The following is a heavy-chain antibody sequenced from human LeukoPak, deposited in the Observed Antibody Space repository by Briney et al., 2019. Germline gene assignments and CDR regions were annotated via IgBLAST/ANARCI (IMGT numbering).Heavy chain of an antibody. J-gene: IGHJ4*02. Sequence: PSETLSLTCAVYGGSFSGYYWSWIRQPPGKALEWIGEINHSGSTNYNPSLKSRVTISVDTSKNQFSLKLSSVTAADTAVYYCARIGGRYYDFWSGYSDYWGQGTLVTVSS. D-gene: IGHD3-3*01. V-gene: IGHV4-34*01. CDR2: INHSGST. CDR1: GGSFSGYY. CDR3: ARIGGRYYDFWSGYSDY.